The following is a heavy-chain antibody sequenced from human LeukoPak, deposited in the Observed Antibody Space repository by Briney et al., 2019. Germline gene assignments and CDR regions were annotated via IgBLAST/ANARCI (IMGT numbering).Heavy chain of an antibody. Sequence: ASVKVSCKASGYTLTSYDINWVRQATGQGLEWMGWMNPNSGNTGYAQKFQRRVTMTRNTSISTAYMLLSSLRSEAKAEYYCYSGVQGTYGFDIWGRGTMVTVSS. CDR3: YSGVQGTYGFDI. CDR1: GYTLTSYD. V-gene: IGHV1-8*01. CDR2: MNPNSGNT. J-gene: IGHJ3*02. D-gene: IGHD1-26*01.